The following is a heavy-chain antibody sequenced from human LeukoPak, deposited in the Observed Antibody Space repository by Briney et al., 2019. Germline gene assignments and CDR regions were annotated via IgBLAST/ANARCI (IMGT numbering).Heavy chain of an antibody. CDR3: ARDSPTLGRAAAGSHFDR. J-gene: IGHJ4*02. V-gene: IGHV1-18*04. CDR1: LYTFTSHG. CDR2: ISTYNGDT. Sequence: ASVKVSCKASLYTFTSHGINSVREAPGQGLEWMGWISTYNGDTSSAQKFQGRVTMTTDSSMTTAYMDLRSLRSDDTAVYYCARDSPTLGRAAAGSHFDRWGQGTVVTVSS. D-gene: IGHD6-13*01.